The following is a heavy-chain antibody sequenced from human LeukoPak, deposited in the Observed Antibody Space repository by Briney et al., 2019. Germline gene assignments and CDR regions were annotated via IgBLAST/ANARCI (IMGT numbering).Heavy chain of an antibody. D-gene: IGHD2-2*01. CDR2: IIPIFGTE. CDR1: GGTFSSYA. Sequence: GASVKVSCKASGGTFSSYAISWVRQAPGQGLEWMGGIIPIFGTENYAQKFQGRVTITTDESTSTAYMELSSLRSEDTAVYYCAGYCSSTSCYFSGAFDIWGQGTMVTVSS. CDR3: AGYCSSTSCYFSGAFDI. J-gene: IGHJ3*02. V-gene: IGHV1-69*05.